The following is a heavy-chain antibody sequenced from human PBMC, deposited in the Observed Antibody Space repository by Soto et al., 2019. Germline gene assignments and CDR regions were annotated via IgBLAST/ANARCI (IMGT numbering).Heavy chain of an antibody. Sequence: QVQLVESGGGVVQPGGSLRLSCATSGFSLSSYAMHWVRQAPGKGLEWVALMSYDETKKYYADSVKGRFTISRDTSKNTLFLQRNNLRVEDMVVYYCAKDRREGDFMHILVVDFWGQGALVTVSS. V-gene: IGHV3-30*18. CDR3: AKDRREGDFMHILVVDF. CDR2: MSYDETKK. CDR1: GFSLSSYA. D-gene: IGHD2-15*01. J-gene: IGHJ4*02.